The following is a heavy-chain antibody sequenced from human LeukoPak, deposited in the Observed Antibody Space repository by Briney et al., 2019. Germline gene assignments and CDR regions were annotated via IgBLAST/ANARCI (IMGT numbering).Heavy chain of an antibody. CDR3: AKGLSGDDFCSGYSIGN. CDR1: GFTFTKYW. Sequence: GDSLRLSCAASGFTFTKYWVTWVRQAPGKGLEGVGNIKQDGSDKNYMDSVKGRFTISRDNTKNSVYLQMSSLRAEDTAVYYCAKGLSGDDFCSGYSIGNWGQGTLVTVSS. D-gene: IGHD3-3*01. V-gene: IGHV3-7*03. CDR2: IKQDGSDK. J-gene: IGHJ4*02.